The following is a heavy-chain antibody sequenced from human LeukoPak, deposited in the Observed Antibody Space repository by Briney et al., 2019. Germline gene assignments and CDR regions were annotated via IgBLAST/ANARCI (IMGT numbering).Heavy chain of an antibody. D-gene: IGHD2-2*02. J-gene: IGHJ4*03. V-gene: IGHV3-30-3*01. CDR3: AGDPYTSYFDY. CDR1: TFTFSRFP. Sequence: GKSLRLSCAASTFTFSRFPMHWVRQAPGKGLERVAVTSDDGSDTYYPDSLKGRFTISRDNAKNSLYLQMNSLRAEDTAVYYCAGDPYTSYFDYWGQGTLVTVSS. CDR2: TSDDGSDT.